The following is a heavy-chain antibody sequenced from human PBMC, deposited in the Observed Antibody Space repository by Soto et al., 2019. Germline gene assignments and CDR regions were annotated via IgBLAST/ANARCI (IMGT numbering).Heavy chain of an antibody. CDR2: ISGSGDST. D-gene: IGHD6-13*01. Sequence: EVQLLDSGGGLVQPGGSLRLSCAASGFTFSSYAMNWVRQAPGKGLEWVSVISGSGDSTYYADSVKGRFTISRDNSKNTLYLQMNRLRAEDTAVYYCARRVPGTYFDYWGQGTLVSVSS. J-gene: IGHJ4*02. V-gene: IGHV3-23*01. CDR3: ARRVPGTYFDY. CDR1: GFTFSSYA.